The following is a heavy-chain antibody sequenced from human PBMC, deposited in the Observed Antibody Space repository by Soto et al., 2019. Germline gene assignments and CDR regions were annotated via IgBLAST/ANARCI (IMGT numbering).Heavy chain of an antibody. CDR2: IKQDGSEK. CDR3: AKSLSAIPGDS. Sequence: EVQLVESGGGLVQSGGSLRLSCAASGFTFSSYWMSWVLQGPGQGPEWVANIKQDGSEKYYVDSVKGRFTISRDNAKNSLYLQMTSLRAEDTAVYHCAKSLSAIPGDSWGQGTLVTVSS. CDR1: GFTFSSYW. V-gene: IGHV3-7*05. J-gene: IGHJ4*02. D-gene: IGHD2-2*01.